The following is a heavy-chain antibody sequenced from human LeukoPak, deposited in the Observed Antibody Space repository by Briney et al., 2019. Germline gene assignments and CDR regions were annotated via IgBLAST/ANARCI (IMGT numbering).Heavy chain of an antibody. Sequence: SETLSLTCAVYGGSFSGYYWSWIRQPPGKGLEWIGEINHSGSTNYNPSLKSRVTISVDTSKNQFSLKLSSVTAADTAVYYCARPDPPSGSGWFDPWGQGTLVTVSS. CDR3: ARPDPPSGSGWFDP. D-gene: IGHD3-10*01. CDR1: GGSFSGYY. J-gene: IGHJ5*02. CDR2: INHSGST. V-gene: IGHV4-34*01.